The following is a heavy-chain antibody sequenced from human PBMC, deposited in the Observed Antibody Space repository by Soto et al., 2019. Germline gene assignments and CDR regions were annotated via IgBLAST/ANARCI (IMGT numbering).Heavy chain of an antibody. CDR2: INPNTGDT. CDR1: GYRFTGYY. Sequence: GASVKVSCKASGYRFTGYYMHWVRQAPGQGLEWMGWINPNTGDTNYAQKFQARVTVTRDTSTSTAYMELSRLSSDDTAVYYCARGSGESWFEFDYWGQGTLVTVSS. D-gene: IGHD6-19*01. CDR3: ARGSGESWFEFDY. V-gene: IGHV1-2*02. J-gene: IGHJ4*02.